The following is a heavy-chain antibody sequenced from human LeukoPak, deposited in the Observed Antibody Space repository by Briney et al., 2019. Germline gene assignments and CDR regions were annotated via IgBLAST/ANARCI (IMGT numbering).Heavy chain of an antibody. V-gene: IGHV1-8*01. CDR2: MNPNSGNT. CDR1: GYTLTELS. J-gene: IGHJ4*02. Sequence: WASVKVSCKVSGYTLTELSMHWVRQAPGQGLEWMGWMNPNSGNTGYAQKFQGRVTMTRNTSISTAYMELSSLRSEDTAVYYCALFRMGTSYSFDYWGQGTLVTVSS. D-gene: IGHD3-16*01. CDR3: ALFRMGTSYSFDY.